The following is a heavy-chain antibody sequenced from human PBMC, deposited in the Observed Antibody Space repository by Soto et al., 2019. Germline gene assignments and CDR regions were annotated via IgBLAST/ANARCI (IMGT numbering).Heavy chain of an antibody. CDR3: ARASGYVSGWYHDY. Sequence: SVKVSCKASGGTFSSDAVSWVRQAPGQGLEWMGGLIPILGTTHYAQKFQGRVTITADESTNTAYMELSSLRSDDTAVYYCARASGYVSGWYHDYWGQGTRVTVYS. CDR2: LIPILGTT. CDR1: GGTFSSDA. D-gene: IGHD6-13*01. V-gene: IGHV1-69*13. J-gene: IGHJ4*02.